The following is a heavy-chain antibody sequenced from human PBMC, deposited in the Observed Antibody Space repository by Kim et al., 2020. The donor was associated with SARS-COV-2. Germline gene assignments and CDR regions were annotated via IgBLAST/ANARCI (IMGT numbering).Heavy chain of an antibody. CDR2: IYYSGST. Sequence: SETLSLTCTVSGGSISSSSYYWGWIRQPPGKGLEWIGSIYYSGSTYYNPSLKSRVTISVDTSKNQFSLKLSSVTAADTAVYYCASPGSAIWFGELHRGWFEPWGQGTLVTVSS. D-gene: IGHD3-10*01. CDR1: GGSISSSSYY. J-gene: IGHJ5*02. CDR3: ASPGSAIWFGELHRGWFEP. V-gene: IGHV4-39*01.